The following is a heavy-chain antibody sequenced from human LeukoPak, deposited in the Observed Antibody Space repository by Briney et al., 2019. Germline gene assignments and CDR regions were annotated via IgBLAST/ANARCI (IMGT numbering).Heavy chain of an antibody. J-gene: IGHJ4*02. CDR1: GGTFSSYA. Sequence: SVKVSCKASGGTFSSYAINWVRQAPGQGLEWMGGIIPIFGTANYAQKFQGGVTITADESTSTAYMELSSLRSEDTAVYYCARGGDWAAVPAAATAFDYWGQGTLVTVSS. CDR3: ARGGDWAAVPAAATAFDY. CDR2: IIPIFGTA. V-gene: IGHV1-69*13. D-gene: IGHD2-2*01.